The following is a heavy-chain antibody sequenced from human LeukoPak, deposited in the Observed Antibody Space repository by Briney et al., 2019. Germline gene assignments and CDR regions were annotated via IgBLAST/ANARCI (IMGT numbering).Heavy chain of an antibody. CDR2: INSDGSRT. J-gene: IGHJ5*02. CDR3: SRGFSFDP. V-gene: IGHV3-74*01. D-gene: IGHD3-10*01. CDR1: GFPFSTSW. Sequence: GGSLRLSCAASGFPFSTSWMHWVRQAPGKGLVWVSRINSDGSRTTYADSVKGRITISKDNAKNTLYLQINSLRAEDTAVYYCSRGFSFDPWGQGTLVTVSS.